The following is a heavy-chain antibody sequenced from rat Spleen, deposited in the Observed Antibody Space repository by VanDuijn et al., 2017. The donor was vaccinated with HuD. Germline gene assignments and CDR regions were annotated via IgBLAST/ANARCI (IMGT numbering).Heavy chain of an antibody. D-gene: IGHD1-2*01. CDR2: MWSGGST. J-gene: IGHJ4*01. CDR3: IRSSSYNYVMDA. Sequence: VQLKESGPGLVQPSQTLSLTCTVSGFSLTDYSVHWVRQPPGKGLEWMGVMWSGGSTAYNSALKSRLSISRDTSKSQVFLKINSLQTEDTAIYYCIRSSSYNYVMDAWGQGASVTVSS. CDR1: GFSLTDYS. V-gene: IGHV2S63*01.